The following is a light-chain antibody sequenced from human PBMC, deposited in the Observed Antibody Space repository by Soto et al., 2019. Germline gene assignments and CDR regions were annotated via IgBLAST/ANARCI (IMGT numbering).Light chain of an antibody. CDR2: DVT. CDR1: SSDVGAYNY. CDR3: SSYTSRSTVV. V-gene: IGLV2-14*01. Sequence: QSALPQPASVSGSPGQSVTLSCSGSSSDVGAYNYVSWYQRHPGKAPKLMIYDVTNRPSGVSNRFSGSKSGNTASLTISGLQAEDEADYFCSSYTSRSTVVFGGGTKVTVL. J-gene: IGLJ3*02.